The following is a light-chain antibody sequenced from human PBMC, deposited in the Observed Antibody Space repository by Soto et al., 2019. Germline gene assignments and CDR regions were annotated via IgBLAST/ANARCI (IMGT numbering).Light chain of an antibody. V-gene: IGKV1-6*01. J-gene: IGKJ1*01. CDR2: GTS. CDR3: LQDSSYPRT. Sequence: ATQMTQSPSSLSASVGDRVTITCRASQGIGTELGWYQQRPGKAPRLLIYGTSTLQYGVPSRFSGSGSDTDFTLIISSLQPEDFATYYCLQDSSYPRTFGQGTKVEIK. CDR1: QGIGTE.